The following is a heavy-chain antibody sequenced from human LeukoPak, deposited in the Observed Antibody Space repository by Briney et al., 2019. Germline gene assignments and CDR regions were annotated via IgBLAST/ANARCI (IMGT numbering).Heavy chain of an antibody. CDR1: GFTFSSYG. Sequence: GGSLRLSCAASGFTFSSYGMHWVRQAPGKGLEWVAVISYDGSNKYYADSVKGRFTISRDNSKNTLYLQMNSLRAEDTAVYYCAKVTREDYGPDYWGQGTLVTVSS. CDR2: ISYDGSNK. CDR3: AKVTREDYGPDY. D-gene: IGHD4/OR15-4a*01. V-gene: IGHV3-30*18. J-gene: IGHJ4*02.